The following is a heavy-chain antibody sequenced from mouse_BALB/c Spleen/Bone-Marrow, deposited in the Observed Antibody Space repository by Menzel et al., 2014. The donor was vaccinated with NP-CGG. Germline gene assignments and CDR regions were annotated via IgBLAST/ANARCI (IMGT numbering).Heavy chain of an antibody. CDR2: IYPGDGDT. J-gene: IGHJ2*01. V-gene: IGHV1-87*01. CDR3: ARRRREYYFDY. Sequence: QVQLKESGAELARPGASVKLSCKASGYTFTSCWMQCVKQRPGQGLEWIGAIYPGDGDTRYTQKFKGKATLTADKSSSTAYMQLSSLASEDSAVYYCARRRREYYFDYWGQGTTLTVSS. D-gene: IGHD2-12*01. CDR1: GYTFTSCW.